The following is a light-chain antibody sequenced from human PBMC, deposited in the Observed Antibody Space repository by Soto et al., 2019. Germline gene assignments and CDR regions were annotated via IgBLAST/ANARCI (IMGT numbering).Light chain of an antibody. CDR3: SSYAGTDSVV. J-gene: IGLJ2*01. CDR2: DVN. V-gene: IGLV2-11*01. Sequence: QSVLTQPRSVSGSPGQSVTISCTGTSSDIGTYNHVSWYQQHPGKAPKVMIYDVNKRSSTVPDRFSGSKSGNTASLTISGLQAEDEADYYCSSYAGTDSVVFGGGTKLTVL. CDR1: SSDIGTYNH.